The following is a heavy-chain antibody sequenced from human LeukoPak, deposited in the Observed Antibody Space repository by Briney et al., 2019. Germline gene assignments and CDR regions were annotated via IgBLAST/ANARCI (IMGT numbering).Heavy chain of an antibody. J-gene: IGHJ4*02. D-gene: IGHD1-26*01. V-gene: IGHV1-2*02. Sequence: ASVKVSCKASGYTFTGYYMHWVRQAPGQGLEWMGWINPNSGGTNYAQKFQGRVTMTRDTSISTAYMELSRLRSDDTVVYYCAIPSGSYEGDYFDYWGQGTLVTVSS. CDR3: AIPSGSYEGDYFDY. CDR1: GYTFTGYY. CDR2: INPNSGGT.